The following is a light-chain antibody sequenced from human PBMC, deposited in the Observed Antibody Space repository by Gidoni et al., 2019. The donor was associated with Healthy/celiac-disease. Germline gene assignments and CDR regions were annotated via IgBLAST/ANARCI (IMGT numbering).Light chain of an antibody. CDR1: KLGDKY. J-gene: IGLJ2*01. Sequence: SYEPTPPPSVSVSPGQTASITCSGDKLGDKYACWYQQKPGQSPVLVIYQDSKRPSGIPERFSGSNSGNTATLTISGTQAMDEADYYCQAWDSSTAHVVFGGGTKLTVL. CDR3: QAWDSSTAHVV. CDR2: QDS. V-gene: IGLV3-1*01.